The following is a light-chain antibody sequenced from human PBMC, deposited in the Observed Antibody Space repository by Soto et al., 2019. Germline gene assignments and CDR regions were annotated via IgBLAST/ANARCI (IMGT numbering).Light chain of an antibody. CDR1: QSVSRY. Sequence: EIVLTQSPATLSLSPGERATLSCRASQSVSRYLAWYQQKPGQAPRLLIYDASNRATGIPARFSGSGSGTDFTLTISRLEPEDFAVYYCQQRSAWGTFGGGTKVEIK. CDR3: QQRSAWGT. CDR2: DAS. J-gene: IGKJ4*01. V-gene: IGKV3-11*01.